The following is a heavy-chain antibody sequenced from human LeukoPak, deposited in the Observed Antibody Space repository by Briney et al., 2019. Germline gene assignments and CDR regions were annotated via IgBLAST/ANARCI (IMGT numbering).Heavy chain of an antibody. J-gene: IGHJ4*02. CDR1: GFTFSSYS. V-gene: IGHV3-48*02. D-gene: IGHD2-15*01. CDR2: ISSSSSTI. CDR3: ARGSGYCSGGSCFHFDY. Sequence: GGSLRLSCAASGFTFSSYSVNWVRQAPGKGLEWVSYISSSSSTIYYADSVKGRFTISRDNAKNSLYLQMNSLRDEDTAVYYCARGSGYCSGGSCFHFDYWGQGTLVTVSS.